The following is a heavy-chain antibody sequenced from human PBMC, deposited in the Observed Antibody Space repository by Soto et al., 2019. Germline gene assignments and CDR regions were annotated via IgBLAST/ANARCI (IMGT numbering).Heavy chain of an antibody. Sequence: QVQLVQSGAEVKEPGSSVKVSCKVSGDTFNKYXINWVRQAPGQGLEWMAGIIPIYGTANYALKFHDRIKVTADESTATAYMELNSLTSEDTAIYYCARDGHGYNYWYFDLWGRGTLITVSS. CDR1: GDTFNKYX. D-gene: IGHD5-12*01. J-gene: IGHJ2*01. CDR2: IIPIYGTA. V-gene: IGHV1-69*01. CDR3: ARDGHGYNYWYFDL.